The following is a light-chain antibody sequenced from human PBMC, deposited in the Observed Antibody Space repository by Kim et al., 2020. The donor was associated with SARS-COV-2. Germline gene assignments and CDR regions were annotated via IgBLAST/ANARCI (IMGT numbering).Light chain of an antibody. J-gene: IGKJ1*01. CDR1: TDIGAS. CDR2: DAS. CDR3: QQRSKWPPS. V-gene: IGKV3-11*01. Sequence: LSPGTRATPSCKAGTDIGASLAWYQQSPGQPPRLLIYDASSRATGIPGRFSGRGSGTDFTLTISSLEPEDFAVYFCQQRSKWPPSFGQGTKVDIK.